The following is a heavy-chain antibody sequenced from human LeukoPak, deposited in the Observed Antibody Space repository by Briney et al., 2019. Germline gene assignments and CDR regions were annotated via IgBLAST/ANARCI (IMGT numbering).Heavy chain of an antibody. J-gene: IGHJ4*02. D-gene: IGHD3-9*01. CDR1: GVSITLYY. Sequence: PSETLSLTCTVSGVSITLYYWTWLRQSPKKRLEWIGDISTIGSNYNPSLSSRLTISTDTSKNHFSLRLTSVSAADTAVYYCARGNYDILSDYSLYSPRGGFDHWGQGILVTVSS. V-gene: IGHV4-59*01. CDR2: ISTIGS. CDR3: ARGNYDILSDYSLYSPRGGFDH.